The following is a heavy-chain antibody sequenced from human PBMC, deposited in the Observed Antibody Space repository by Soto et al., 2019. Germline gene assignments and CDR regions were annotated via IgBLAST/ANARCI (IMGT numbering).Heavy chain of an antibody. D-gene: IGHD3-10*01. Sequence: QVQLVQSGAEVKKPGASVKVSCKASGYTFTNYDINWVRQATGQGLEWVGWMTPISGGTGYAQNFQGRVTMTRDPPRSTAYLELSSLTSEDTAVYYCAKNLYNTGSFDHWCQGTLVTVSS. CDR2: MTPISGGT. J-gene: IGHJ4*02. V-gene: IGHV1-8*02. CDR1: GYTFTNYD. CDR3: AKNLYNTGSFDH.